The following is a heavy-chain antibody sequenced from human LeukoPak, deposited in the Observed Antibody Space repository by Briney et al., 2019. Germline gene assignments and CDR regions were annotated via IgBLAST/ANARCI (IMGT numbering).Heavy chain of an antibody. CDR3: ARVYDILTGYYPD. CDR2: TSSSSSYT. Sequence: GGSLRLSCAASGFTFSDYYMSWIRQAPGKGLEWVSYTSSSSSYTNYADSVKGRFTISRDNAKNSLYLQMNSLRAEDTAVYYCARVYDILTGYYPDWGQGTLVTVSS. CDR1: GFTFSDYY. V-gene: IGHV3-11*06. D-gene: IGHD3-9*01. J-gene: IGHJ4*02.